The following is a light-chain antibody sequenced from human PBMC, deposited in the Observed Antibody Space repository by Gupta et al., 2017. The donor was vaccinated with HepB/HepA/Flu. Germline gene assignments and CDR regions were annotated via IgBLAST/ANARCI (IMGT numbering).Light chain of an antibody. Sequence: QPVLTQPPSASETPGQRLTISCSGDISNIGANFVYWYQQLPGTAPKLLIYRDDQRPSGVPDRFSGSKSGTSASLAISGLRSEDEADYYCAAWDDSLSGPNLIFGGGTKLTGL. CDR2: RDD. CDR1: ISNIGANF. J-gene: IGLJ2*01. V-gene: IGLV1-47*01. CDR3: AAWDDSLSGPNLI.